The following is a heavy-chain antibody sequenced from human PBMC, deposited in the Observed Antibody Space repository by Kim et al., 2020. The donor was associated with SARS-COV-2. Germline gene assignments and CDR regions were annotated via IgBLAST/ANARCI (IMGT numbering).Heavy chain of an antibody. CDR1: GYSFTSYW. D-gene: IGHD3-10*01. Sequence: GESLKISCKGSGYSFTSYWISWVRQMPGKGLEWMGRIDPSDSYTNYSPSFQGHVTISADKYISTAYLQWSSLKASDTAMYYCASSLREYGSGGYGSDDYWGQGTLVTVSS. CDR3: ASSLREYGSGGYGSDDY. CDR2: IDPSDSYT. V-gene: IGHV5-10-1*01. J-gene: IGHJ4*02.